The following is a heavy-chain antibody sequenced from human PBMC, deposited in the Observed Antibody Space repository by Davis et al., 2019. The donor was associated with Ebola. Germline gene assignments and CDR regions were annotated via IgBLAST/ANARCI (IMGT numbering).Heavy chain of an antibody. J-gene: IGHJ4*02. Sequence: AASVKVSCKASGYTFTSYGISWVRQAPGQGLEWMGWISAYNGNTNYAQKLQGRVTMTTDTSTSTAYMDLSRLRSDDTAVYYCARAPRWELPDYWGQGTLVTVSS. CDR2: ISAYNGNT. CDR1: GYTFTSYG. V-gene: IGHV1-18*01. CDR3: ARAPRWELPDY. D-gene: IGHD1-26*01.